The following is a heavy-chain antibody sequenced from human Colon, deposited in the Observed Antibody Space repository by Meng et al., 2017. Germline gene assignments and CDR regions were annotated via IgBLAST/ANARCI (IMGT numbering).Heavy chain of an antibody. J-gene: IGHJ4*02. D-gene: IGHD3-16*02. CDR2: ISSSGSTI. CDR3: LVTIRLDY. CDR1: GFTFSSYE. Sequence: GGSLRLSCAASGFTFSSYEMNWVRQAPGKGLEWVSYISSSGSTIYHADSVKGRFTLSRDNAKNSLYLKMNSLRAEDTTVYYCLVTIRLDYWGQGTLVTVSS. V-gene: IGHV3-48*03.